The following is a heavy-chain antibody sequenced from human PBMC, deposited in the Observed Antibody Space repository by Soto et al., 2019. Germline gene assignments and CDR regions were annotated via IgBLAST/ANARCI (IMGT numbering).Heavy chain of an antibody. Sequence: QVQLVQSGADVKKPGASVKVSCKASGYTFTGYYMHWVRQAPGQGLEWMGWINPDSGGTNYAQKFQGWVTMTRDTSVSTAYMEMSRLSSDDTAVYYCARVASPLKYSRGRWFDPWGQGTLVTVSS. CDR1: GYTFTGYY. J-gene: IGHJ5*02. V-gene: IGHV1-2*04. CDR3: ARVASPLKYSRGRWFDP. CDR2: INPDSGGT. D-gene: IGHD6-19*01.